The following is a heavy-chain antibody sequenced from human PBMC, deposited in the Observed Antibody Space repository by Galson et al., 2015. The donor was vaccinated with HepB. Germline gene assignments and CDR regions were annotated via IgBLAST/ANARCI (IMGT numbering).Heavy chain of an antibody. V-gene: IGHV3-7*03. J-gene: IGHJ6*02. D-gene: IGHD3-10*01. CDR3: ARRISLVRGIITKPDYYYGMDI. Sequence: SLRLSCAASGFTFSSYWMNWVRQAPGKGLEWVAHIKQDGSSKYYVDSVKGRFAISRDNAKDSVYLQLDSLRVEDTAVYYCARRISLVRGIITKPDYYYGMDIWGQRTAVTDAS. CDR1: GFTFSSYW. CDR2: IKQDGSSK.